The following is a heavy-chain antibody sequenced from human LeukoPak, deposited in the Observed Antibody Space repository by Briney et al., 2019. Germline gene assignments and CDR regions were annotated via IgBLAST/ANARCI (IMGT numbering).Heavy chain of an antibody. Sequence: GGSLTLSWVGSGFTFSSYTMRWVRQAAGKGLEWVSAIGGRGGSTYYADSVKGRFTITRDNSKNTLYMQMDSLRAEDTAVYYCAKEGGAWGQGTLVTVSS. J-gene: IGHJ5*02. V-gene: IGHV3-23*01. CDR2: IGGRGGST. D-gene: IGHD3-16*01. CDR1: GFTFSSYT. CDR3: AKEGGA.